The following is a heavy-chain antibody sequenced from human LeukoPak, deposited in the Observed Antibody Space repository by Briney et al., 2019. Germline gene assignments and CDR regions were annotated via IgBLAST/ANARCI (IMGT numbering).Heavy chain of an antibody. CDR3: ARDGYYDFWSGLVPYNWFDP. CDR2: ISAYNGNT. CDR1: GYTFTSYG. D-gene: IGHD3-3*01. Sequence: GASVKVPCKASGYTFTSYGISWVRQAPGQGLEWMGWISAYNGNTNYAQKLQGRVTMTTDTSTSTAYMELRSLRSDDTAVYYCARDGYYDFWSGLVPYNWFDPWGQGTLVTVSS. J-gene: IGHJ5*02. V-gene: IGHV1-18*01.